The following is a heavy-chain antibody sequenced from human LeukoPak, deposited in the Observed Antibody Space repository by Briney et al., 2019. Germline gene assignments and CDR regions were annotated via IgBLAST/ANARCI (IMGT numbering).Heavy chain of an antibody. V-gene: IGHV1-69*05. CDR2: IIPNIGTT. Sequence: SVKVSCKASGDTLNNYAFSWVRQAPGQGLVWMGGIIPNIGTTNYAQKFQGRVAITTDESTSTVYMELRSLRSDDTAVYYCARVLSYGDYALGAFDIWGQGTMVTVSS. CDR3: ARVLSYGDYALGAFDI. D-gene: IGHD4-17*01. J-gene: IGHJ3*02. CDR1: GDTLNNYA.